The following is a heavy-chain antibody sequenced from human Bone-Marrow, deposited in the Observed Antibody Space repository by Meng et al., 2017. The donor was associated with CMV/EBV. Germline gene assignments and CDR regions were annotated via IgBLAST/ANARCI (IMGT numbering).Heavy chain of an antibody. D-gene: IGHD3-3*01. CDR2: ISAYNGNT. Sequence: ASVKVSCKASGYTFTSYGISWVRQAPGQGLEWMGWISAYNGNTNYAQKLQGRVTMTTDISTSTAYMELRSLRSDDTAVYYCARDDRTTYYDFWSGGSGMDVWGQGTTVTVSS. CDR1: GYTFTSYG. V-gene: IGHV1-18*01. CDR3: ARDDRTTYYDFWSGGSGMDV. J-gene: IGHJ6*02.